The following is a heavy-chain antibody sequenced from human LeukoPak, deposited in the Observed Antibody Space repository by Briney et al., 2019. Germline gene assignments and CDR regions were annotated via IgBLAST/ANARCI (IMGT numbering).Heavy chain of an antibody. D-gene: IGHD2-2*01. CDR3: ARTKGSTSYFDS. V-gene: IGHV1-18*01. Sequence: GASVKVSCKASGYTFTSYGISWVRQAPVQGLEWMGWISGYTSNTKYAQKLQGRVTMTTDTSASTAYMDLRSLRSDDTAMYYCARTKGSTSYFDSWGQGTLVTVSS. J-gene: IGHJ4*02. CDR2: ISGYTSNT. CDR1: GYTFTSYG.